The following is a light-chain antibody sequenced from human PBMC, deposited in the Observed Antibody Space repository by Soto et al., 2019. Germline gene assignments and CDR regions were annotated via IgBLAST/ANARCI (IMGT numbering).Light chain of an antibody. CDR2: DVS. J-gene: IGKJ4*01. CDR3: QQYNGYPLT. Sequence: DIQMTQSPSTLSASVGDRVTITCRASQTLRTWLAWYQQKPGKDPKLLIYDVSILQSGVPSRFSGSGSGTEFTLTISSLQPDDFANYYCQQYNGYPLTFGGGTKVEFK. CDR1: QTLRTW. V-gene: IGKV1-5*01.